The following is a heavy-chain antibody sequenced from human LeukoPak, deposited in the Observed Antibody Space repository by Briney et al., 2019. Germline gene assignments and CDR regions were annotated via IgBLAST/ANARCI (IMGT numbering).Heavy chain of an antibody. J-gene: IGHJ6*02. D-gene: IGHD6-19*01. Sequence: GGSLRLSCAASGFTFGSYAMSWVRQAPGKGLEWVSAISGSGGSTYYADSVKGRFTISRDNSKNTLYLQMNSLRAEDTAVHYCAKESVAGTIFYYYYYGMDVWGRGTTVTVSS. CDR2: ISGSGGST. CDR1: GFTFGSYA. CDR3: AKESVAGTIFYYYYYGMDV. V-gene: IGHV3-23*01.